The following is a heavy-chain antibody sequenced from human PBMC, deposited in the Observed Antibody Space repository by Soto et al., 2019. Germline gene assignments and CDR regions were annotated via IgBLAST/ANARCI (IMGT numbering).Heavy chain of an antibody. V-gene: IGHV3-33*01. CDR3: ARDLNDNYYGMDV. CDR1: GFTFSSYG. J-gene: IGHJ6*02. D-gene: IGHD3-9*01. CDR2: IWYDGSNK. Sequence: QVQLVESGGGVVQPGRSLRLSCAASGFTFSSYGMHWVRQAPGKGLEWVAVIWYDGSNKYYADSVKGRFTISRDNSKNTLYLQMNILRAEDTAVYYCARDLNDNYYGMDVWGQGTTVTVSS.